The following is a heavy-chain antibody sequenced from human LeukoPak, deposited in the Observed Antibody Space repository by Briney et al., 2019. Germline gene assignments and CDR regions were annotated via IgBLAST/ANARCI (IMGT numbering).Heavy chain of an antibody. Sequence: PSETLSLTCTVSGVSISPYYWSWIRQPPGKGLEWIGYIYYSGSTTYNPSLNSPVTISVDTPRNQFSLKLSSVTAADTAVYYCARGAGAFDYWGHGTLVTVSS. V-gene: IGHV4-59*01. CDR2: IYYSGST. CDR3: ARGAGAFDY. D-gene: IGHD6-19*01. CDR1: GVSISPYY. J-gene: IGHJ4*01.